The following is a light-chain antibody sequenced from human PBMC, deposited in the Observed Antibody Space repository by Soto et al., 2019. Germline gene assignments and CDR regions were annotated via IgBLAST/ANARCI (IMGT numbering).Light chain of an antibody. CDR1: ESVSTSY. V-gene: IGKV3-20*01. CDR2: GAS. J-gene: IGKJ3*01. CDR3: EHYGTSAL. Sequence: EIVLTQSPGTLPLSPGERATLSCRASESVSTSYLAWYQQKPGQAPRLLIYGASGRATGIPDRFSVSASGTDFTLTISRLEPEDFAVYYCEHYGTSALIGPGTKVDIK.